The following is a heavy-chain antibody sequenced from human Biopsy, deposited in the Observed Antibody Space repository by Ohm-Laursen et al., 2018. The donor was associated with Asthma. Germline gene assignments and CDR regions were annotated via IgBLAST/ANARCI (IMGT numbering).Heavy chain of an antibody. J-gene: IGHJ4*02. CDR3: ARKAGSCISRTCYSLDF. D-gene: IGHD2-15*01. Sequence: SVKVSCQSLGGTFNTYVIGWVRQAPGPGLEWMGGINSVFGTPTYPQKFQDRVTITADDSTSTVYMELSSLRSEDTAVYYCARKAGSCISRTCYSLDFWGQGTLVTVSS. CDR1: GGTFNTYV. V-gene: IGHV1-69*13. CDR2: INSVFGTP.